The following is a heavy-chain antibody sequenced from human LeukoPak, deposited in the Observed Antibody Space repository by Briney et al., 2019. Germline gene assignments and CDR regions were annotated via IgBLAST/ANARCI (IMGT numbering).Heavy chain of an antibody. D-gene: IGHD6-19*01. CDR1: GVTFTNYG. Sequence: GGSLKLSCAASGVTFTNYGMTWVRQAPGKGLEWVSSISGSGTDTYYADSVRGRFTISRDNYKRTLYVQMVSLRAEDTAIYYCAGSSGWWAHDYWGQGTLVTVSS. V-gene: IGHV3-23*01. CDR3: AGSSGWWAHDY. J-gene: IGHJ4*02. CDR2: ISGSGTDT.